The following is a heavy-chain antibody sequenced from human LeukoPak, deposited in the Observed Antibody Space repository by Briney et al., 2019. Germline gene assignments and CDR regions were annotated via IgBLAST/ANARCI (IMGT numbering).Heavy chain of an antibody. V-gene: IGHV4-34*01. CDR3: ARGLAYYDSSGYYYDAFDI. D-gene: IGHD3-22*01. J-gene: IGHJ3*02. CDR2: INHSGST. Sequence: SETLSLTCSVYGGSFGGYYWSWIRQPPGKGLEWIGEINHSGSTNYNPSLKSRVTISVDTSKNQFSLKLSSVTAADTAVYYCARGLAYYDSSGYYYDAFDIWGKGTMVTVSS. CDR1: GGSFGGYY.